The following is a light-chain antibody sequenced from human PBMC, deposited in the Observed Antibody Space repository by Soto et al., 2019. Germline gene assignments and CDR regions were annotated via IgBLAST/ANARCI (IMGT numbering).Light chain of an antibody. V-gene: IGKV1D-12*01. CDR2: AAS. Sequence: DIQMTQSPSSVSASVGDRVTITCRASQDIRSWLAWYQQRPGKAPKLLISAASSLQSAVPSRFSGSGSGTDCTLTISSLQPDDFATYYCQQSDTFPATFGGGTKVEIK. CDR3: QQSDTFPAT. J-gene: IGKJ4*01. CDR1: QDIRSW.